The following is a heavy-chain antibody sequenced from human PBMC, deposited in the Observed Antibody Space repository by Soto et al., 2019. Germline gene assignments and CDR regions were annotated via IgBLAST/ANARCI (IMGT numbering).Heavy chain of an antibody. D-gene: IGHD3-3*01. CDR1: GGSISSGDYY. V-gene: IGHV4-30-4*01. J-gene: IGHJ6*02. CDR2: IYYSGST. Sequence: LSLTCTVSGGSISSGDYYWSWIRQPPGKGLEWIGYIYYSGSTYYNPSLKSRVTISVDTSKNQFSLKLSSVTAADTAVYYCAREYYDFWSGRETYYYGMDVWGQGATVTVSS. CDR3: AREYYDFWSGRETYYYGMDV.